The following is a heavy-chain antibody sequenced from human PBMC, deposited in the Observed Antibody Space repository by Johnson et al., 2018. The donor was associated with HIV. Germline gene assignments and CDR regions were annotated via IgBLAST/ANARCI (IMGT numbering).Heavy chain of an antibody. CDR1: GFTVSSNY. V-gene: IGHV3-53*01. CDR2: IYSGGST. CDR3: EKEPLWCEIDGFHI. Sequence: VQLVESGGGLIQPGGSLRLSCAASGFTVSSNYMSWVRQAPGKGLEWVSVIYSGGSTYYADSVKGRFTISRDNSKNTLYLQMNSLRGEDTAVFYCEKEPLWCEIDGFHIWGNGQWSPSLQ. D-gene: IGHD3-3*01. J-gene: IGHJ3*02.